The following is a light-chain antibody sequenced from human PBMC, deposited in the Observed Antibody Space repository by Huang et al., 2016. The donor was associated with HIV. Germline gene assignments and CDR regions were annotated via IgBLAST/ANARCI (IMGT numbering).Light chain of an antibody. Sequence: EIVMTQSPATLSVSPGERATLSCRASQSVGSNLAWYQQRRGQAPRLLIYAAATRACGIPAMFSGSGSGTEFTLTVSSLQSEDFAVYYCQQHNTWPRTFGQGTRV. CDR2: AAA. CDR1: QSVGSN. J-gene: IGKJ1*01. CDR3: QQHNTWPRT. V-gene: IGKV3-15*01.